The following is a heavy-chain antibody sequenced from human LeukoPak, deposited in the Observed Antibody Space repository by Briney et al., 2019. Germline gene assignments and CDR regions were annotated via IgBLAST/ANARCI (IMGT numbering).Heavy chain of an antibody. J-gene: IGHJ4*02. Sequence: GGSLRLSCAASGFTFSSYSMNWVRQAPGKGLEWVSSISSSSYIYYADSVKGRFTISRDNAKNSLSLQLNSLRAENTAVYYCARGHYDVLAASYKWTPDYWGQGTLVTVSS. CDR2: ISSSSYI. CDR3: ARGHYDVLAASYKWTPDY. CDR1: GFTFSSYS. D-gene: IGHD3-9*01. V-gene: IGHV3-21*01.